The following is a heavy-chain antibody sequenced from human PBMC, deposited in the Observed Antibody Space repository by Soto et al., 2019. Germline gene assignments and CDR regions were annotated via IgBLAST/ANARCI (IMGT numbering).Heavy chain of an antibody. J-gene: IGHJ5*02. Sequence: EVQLVESGGGLVQPGGSLRLSCEASGFMFSAYWMSWVRQDPGKKLEWVATISGGANDKFYVDSVKGRFTISRDDAIKPLFLEINSLGNEDTAVNNCVREDWDRFDPWGQGTLVTVSS. CDR2: ISGGANDK. CDR1: GFMFSAYW. V-gene: IGHV3-7*01. CDR3: VREDWDRFDP. D-gene: IGHD1-26*01.